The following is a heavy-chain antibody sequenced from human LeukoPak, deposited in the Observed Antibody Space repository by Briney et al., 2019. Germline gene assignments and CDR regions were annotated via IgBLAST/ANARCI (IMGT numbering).Heavy chain of an antibody. J-gene: IGHJ6*03. CDR1: GGSFSGYY. Sequence: PSETLSLTCAVYGGSFSGYYWSWIRQPPGKGLEWIGEINHSGSTNYNPSLKSRVTISVDTSKNQFPLKLSSVTAADTAVYYCARGLQVVVAATRDPYYYYYYMDVWGKGTTVTVSS. CDR2: INHSGST. CDR3: ARGLQVVVAATRDPYYYYYYMDV. V-gene: IGHV4-34*01. D-gene: IGHD2-15*01.